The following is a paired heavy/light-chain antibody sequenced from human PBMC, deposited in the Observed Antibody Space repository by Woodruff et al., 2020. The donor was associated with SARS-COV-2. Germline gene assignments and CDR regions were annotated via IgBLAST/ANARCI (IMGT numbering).Heavy chain of an antibody. D-gene: IGHD3-22*01. Sequence: QVQLVQSGAEVKKPGASVKVSCKASGYTFTSYGISWVRQAPGQGLEWMGWISAYNGNTNYAQKLQGRVTMTTDTSTSTAYMELRSLRSDDTAVYYCARVRGDYYDSSPMGLHYYYYYYMDVWGKGTTVTVSS. V-gene: IGHV1-18*01. CDR2: ISAYNGNT. CDR3: ARVRGDYYDSSPMGLHYYYYYYMDV. CDR1: GYTFTSYG. J-gene: IGHJ6*03.
Light chain of an antibody. CDR3: QSADSSGPWV. Sequence: SYELTQPPSVSVSPGQTARITCSGDALPKQYAYWYQQKPGQAPVLVIYKDSERPSGIPERFSGSSSGTTVTLTISGVQAEDEADYYCQSADSSGPWVFGGGTKLTVL. CDR2: KDS. V-gene: IGLV3-25*02. CDR1: ALPKQY. J-gene: IGLJ3*02.